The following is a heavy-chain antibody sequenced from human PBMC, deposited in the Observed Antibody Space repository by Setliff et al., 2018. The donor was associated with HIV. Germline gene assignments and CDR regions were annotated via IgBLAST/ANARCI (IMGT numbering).Heavy chain of an antibody. CDR3: ARLPSGYHYDSSDYYGYFFDY. Sequence: SETLSLTCTVSGGSISSYYWSWIRQPPGKGLEWIGYIYYSGSTNYNPSLKSRVTISVDTSKNQFSLKLTSVTAADTAVYYCARLPSGYHYDSSDYYGYFFDYWGQGTLVTVSS. D-gene: IGHD3-22*01. CDR2: IYYSGST. V-gene: IGHV4-59*08. CDR1: GGSISSYY. J-gene: IGHJ4*02.